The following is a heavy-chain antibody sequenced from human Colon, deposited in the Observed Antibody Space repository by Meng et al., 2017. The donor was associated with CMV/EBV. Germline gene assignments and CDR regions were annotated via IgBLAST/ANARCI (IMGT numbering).Heavy chain of an antibody. Sequence: LATAAYGFTFSSYAMSWVRQAQGEGQEWVSTISGSGGSAYNEDTVKGRFTISRDNSKNTLYLQMNSLRAEDTAVYYCARGYSGSYYHYWGQGTLVTVSS. D-gene: IGHD1-26*01. CDR1: GFTFSSYA. J-gene: IGHJ4*02. V-gene: IGHV3-23*01. CDR2: ISGSGGSA. CDR3: ARGYSGSYYHY.